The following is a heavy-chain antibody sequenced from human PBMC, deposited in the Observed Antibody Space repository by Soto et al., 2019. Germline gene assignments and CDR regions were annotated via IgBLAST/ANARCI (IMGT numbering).Heavy chain of an antibody. J-gene: IGHJ4*02. CDR3: AKSFVGADIPARHX. CDR2: VSHDGSNT. D-gene: IGHD2-2*02. Sequence: LACAAYGFTFSTHRMRCVRQAPGKGLEWVAVVSHDGSNTYYADSVKGRFTISRDNSKSTLYLQMNSLRAEDTAVYYCAKSFVGADIPARHXWGRGTLVTVSX. V-gene: IGHV3-30*18. CDR1: GFTFSTHR.